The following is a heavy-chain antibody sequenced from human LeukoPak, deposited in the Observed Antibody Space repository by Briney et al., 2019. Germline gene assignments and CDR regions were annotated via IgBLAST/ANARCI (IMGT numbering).Heavy chain of an antibody. D-gene: IGHD4-17*01. CDR1: GFTFSNYG. Sequence: GGSLRLSCAASGFTFSNYGIHWVRQAPGKGLEWVAFIRSDGSINYYADSVKGRFTISRDNSKNTLYVQMNSLRAEDTAVYYCAKTPSGGDYAYYFDSWGQGTLVTVSS. J-gene: IGHJ4*02. CDR3: AKTPSGGDYAYYFDS. CDR2: IRSDGSIN. V-gene: IGHV3-30*02.